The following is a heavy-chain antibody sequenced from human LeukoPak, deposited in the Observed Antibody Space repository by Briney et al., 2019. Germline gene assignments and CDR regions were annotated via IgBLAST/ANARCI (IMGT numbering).Heavy chain of an antibody. CDR3: ARGGEVCSSSSCYRGHDY. D-gene: IGHD2-2*01. V-gene: IGHV3-23*01. J-gene: IGHJ4*02. CDR1: GFTVSSNF. CDR2: INNSGGST. Sequence: GGSLRLSCAASGFTVSSNFMSWVRQAPGKGLEWVSTINNSGGSTYYADSVKGRFTISRDNSKDTLYLQMNSLRAEDTAVYYCARGGEVCSSSSCYRGHDYWGQGTLVTVSS.